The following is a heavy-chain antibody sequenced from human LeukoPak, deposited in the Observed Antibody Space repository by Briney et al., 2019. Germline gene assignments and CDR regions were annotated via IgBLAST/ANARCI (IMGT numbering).Heavy chain of an antibody. CDR2: LGRSSKT. CDR1: GFSFRDYS. V-gene: IGHV3-23*01. J-gene: IGHJ6*02. CDR3: VKDRPCDTCMPMDA. Sequence: GGSLRLSFAASGFSFRDYSISWVRQAPGKGLEWDAGLGRSSKTYYADSVKGRFSISRDNSKDTVSLQMNSLRDEDTAIYYCVKDRPCDTCMPMDAWGQGTTVTVSS. D-gene: IGHD2-2*01.